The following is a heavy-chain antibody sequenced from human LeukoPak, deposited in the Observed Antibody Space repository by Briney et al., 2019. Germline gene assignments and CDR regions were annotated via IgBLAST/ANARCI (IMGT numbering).Heavy chain of an antibody. CDR2: IYYSGST. CDR1: GGSISSSSYY. Sequence: SETLSLTCTVSGGSISSSSYYWGWIRQPPGKGLEWIGSIYYSGSTYYNPSLKSRVTISVDTSKNQFSLKLSSVTAEDTAVYYCARGSTVVLPDAPDAFDIWGQGTVVTVSS. CDR3: ARGSTVVLPDAPDAFDI. V-gene: IGHV4-39*07. J-gene: IGHJ3*02. D-gene: IGHD2-2*01.